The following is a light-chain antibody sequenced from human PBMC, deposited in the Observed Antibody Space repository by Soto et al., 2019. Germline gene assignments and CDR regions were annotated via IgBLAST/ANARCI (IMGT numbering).Light chain of an antibody. CDR3: QQYARPPFA. Sequence: EIALTQSPGTLSLSPGERATLSCRASQRISNSYLAWYQQKPGQAPRLLLYDASSRATGIPDRVSGSGSGTDFTLTISRLEPEDFAVYYCQQYARPPFAFGQGTKVDIK. CDR2: DAS. J-gene: IGKJ2*01. CDR1: QRISNSY. V-gene: IGKV3-20*01.